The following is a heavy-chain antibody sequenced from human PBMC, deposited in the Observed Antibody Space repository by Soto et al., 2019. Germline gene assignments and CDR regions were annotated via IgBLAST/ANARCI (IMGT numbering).Heavy chain of an antibody. Sequence: QVQLVQSGAEVKKPGSSVNVSCEASGGTFSSYAISWVRQAPGQGLEWMGAIIPILKTTNYAQKFQGRVTITADTSTSTAYMELSSLRSEDTAVYFCARDLAGDYWGQGTLVTVSP. CDR3: ARDLAGDY. J-gene: IGHJ4*02. V-gene: IGHV1-69*06. CDR1: GGTFSSYA. CDR2: IIPILKTT.